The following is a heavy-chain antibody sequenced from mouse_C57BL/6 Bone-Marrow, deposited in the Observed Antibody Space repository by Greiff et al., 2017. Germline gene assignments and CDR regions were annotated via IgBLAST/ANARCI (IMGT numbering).Heavy chain of an antibody. CDR1: GFTFSDYG. CDR3: ARPSTAVARDYAMDY. D-gene: IGHD1-1*01. Sequence: EVMLVESGGGLVKPGGSLKLSCAASGFTFSDYGMHWVRQAPGKGLEWVAYISSGSSTIYYADTVKGRFTISRDNAKNTLFLQMTSLRSEETAMYYCARPSTAVARDYAMDYWGQGTSVTVSS. CDR2: ISSGSSTI. V-gene: IGHV5-17*01. J-gene: IGHJ4*01.